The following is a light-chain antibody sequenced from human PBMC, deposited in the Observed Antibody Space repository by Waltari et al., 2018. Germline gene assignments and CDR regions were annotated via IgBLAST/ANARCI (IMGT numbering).Light chain of an antibody. CDR3: SSYVGSSTRDL. V-gene: IGLV2-14*03. Sequence: QSALTQPASVSGSPGQSITIPCTGTSSDVGGYNYVSWYQQHPGKAPKLMIFDVSNPTSAVSNRFSGAKSGNTAPPSLSGLQAEDEALYFCSSYVGSSTRDLFAAETSLTVL. CDR1: SSDVGGYNY. CDR2: DVS. J-gene: IGLJ3*02.